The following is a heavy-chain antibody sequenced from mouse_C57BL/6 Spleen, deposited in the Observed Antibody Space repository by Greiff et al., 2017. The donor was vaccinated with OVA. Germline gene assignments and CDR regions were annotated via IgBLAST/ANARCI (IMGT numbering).Heavy chain of an antibody. CDR1: GYTFTSYW. J-gene: IGHJ1*03. Sequence: VQLQQSGAELVKPGASVKLSCKASGYTFTSYWMQWVKQRPGQGLEWIGEIDPSDSYTNYNQKFKGKATLTVDTSSSTAYMQLSSLTSEDSAVYYCARRVEPDWYFDVWGTGTTVTVSS. D-gene: IGHD1-3*01. CDR2: IDPSDSYT. CDR3: ARRVEPDWYFDV. V-gene: IGHV1-50*01.